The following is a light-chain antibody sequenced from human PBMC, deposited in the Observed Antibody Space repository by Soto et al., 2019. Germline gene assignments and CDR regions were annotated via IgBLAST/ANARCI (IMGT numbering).Light chain of an antibody. V-gene: IGKV3-11*01. Sequence: EIVLTQSPATLSLSPGERATLSCRASQSVSRDLAWYQQKLGQAPRLLIYDASKRATGIPARFSGSGSGTDFTLTISSLEPEDFAVYYCHQRSYWPPGSTFGQGTRLEIK. CDR3: HQRSYWPPGST. CDR1: QSVSRD. J-gene: IGKJ5*01. CDR2: DAS.